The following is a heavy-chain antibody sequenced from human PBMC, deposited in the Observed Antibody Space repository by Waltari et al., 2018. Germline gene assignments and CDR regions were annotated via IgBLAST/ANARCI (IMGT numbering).Heavy chain of an antibody. CDR3: TRGGFGELFFDY. CDR2: IRSKAYGGKT. D-gene: IGHD3-10*01. Sequence: EVQLVESGGGLVQPGRSLRLSCTASGFTFGDYAMSWVRPAPGKGLEWVGFIRSKAYGGKTEYAASVKGRFTISRDDSKSIAYLQMNSLKTEDTAVYYCTRGGFGELFFDYWGQGTLVTVSS. J-gene: IGHJ4*02. V-gene: IGHV3-49*04. CDR1: GFTFGDYA.